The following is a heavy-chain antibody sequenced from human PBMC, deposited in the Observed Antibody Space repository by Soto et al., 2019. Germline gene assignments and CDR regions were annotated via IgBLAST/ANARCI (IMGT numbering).Heavy chain of an antibody. Sequence: SETLSLTCTVSGGAIGSGGYYWGWIRQHPGKGLEWIGYIYYSGSTYYNPSLKSRVTISVDTSKNQFSLKLISVTAADTAVYYCARERYYDFWSGFSPPRHLVYYYYMDVWGKGTTVTVAS. D-gene: IGHD3-3*01. CDR2: IYYSGST. V-gene: IGHV4-31*03. J-gene: IGHJ6*03. CDR3: ARERYYDFWSGFSPPRHLVYYYYMDV. CDR1: GGAIGSGGYY.